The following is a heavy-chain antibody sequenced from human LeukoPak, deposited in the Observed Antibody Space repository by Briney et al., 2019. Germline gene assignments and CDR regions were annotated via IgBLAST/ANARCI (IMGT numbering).Heavy chain of an antibody. CDR1: GFTFSSYG. Sequence: PGGSLRLSCAASGFTFSSYGMHWVRQGPGKGLVWVAVISYDGSNKYYADSVKGRFTISRDNSKNTLYLQMNSLRAEDTAVYYCAKTLPNDYDYIWGSYAQALDYWGQGTLVTVSS. CDR2: ISYDGSNK. CDR3: AKTLPNDYDYIWGSYAQALDY. J-gene: IGHJ4*02. D-gene: IGHD3-16*01. V-gene: IGHV3-30*18.